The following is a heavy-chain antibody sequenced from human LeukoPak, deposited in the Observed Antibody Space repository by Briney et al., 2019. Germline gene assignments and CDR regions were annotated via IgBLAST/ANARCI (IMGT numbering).Heavy chain of an antibody. V-gene: IGHV1-2*02. D-gene: IGHD3-10*01. CDR2: INPNRGGT. CDR1: GYTFTGYY. CDR3: ARETDGSGNYYNVGYDWFDP. Sequence: ASVKVSCKASGYTFTGYYMHWVRQAPGQGLEWMGWINPNRGGTNYAQKLQGRVTMTRDTSISTAYMELSRLRSDDTAVYYCARETDGSGNYYNVGYDWFDPWGQGALVTVSS. J-gene: IGHJ5*02.